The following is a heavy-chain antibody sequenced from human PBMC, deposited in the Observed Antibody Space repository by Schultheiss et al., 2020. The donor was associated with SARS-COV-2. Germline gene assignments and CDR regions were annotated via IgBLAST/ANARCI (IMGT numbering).Heavy chain of an antibody. Sequence: ASVKVSCKASGYTFTGYYMHWVRQAPGQGLEWMGRINPNSGGTNYAQKFQGRVTMTRDTSISTAYMELSRLRSDDTAVYYCARDLRIYDSDGYDAFDIWGQGTMVTVSS. CDR1: GYTFTGYY. CDR3: ARDLRIYDSDGYDAFDI. V-gene: IGHV1-2*06. CDR2: INPNSGGT. D-gene: IGHD3-22*01. J-gene: IGHJ3*02.